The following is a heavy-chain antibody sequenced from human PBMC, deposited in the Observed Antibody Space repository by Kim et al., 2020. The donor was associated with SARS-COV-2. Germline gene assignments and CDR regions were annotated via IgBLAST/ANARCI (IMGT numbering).Heavy chain of an antibody. CDR1: GYSFTTYW. V-gene: IGHV5-51*01. Sequence: GESLKISCKRSGYSFTTYWIGWVRQMSGKGLEWMGIIYPCDSDARYSPSFQGQVTFSADKSSSTAYLQWGSLKASDTAMYYCARLEGRQLWPTIWGQGTLVTVSS. CDR2: IYPCDSDA. D-gene: IGHD1-1*01. CDR3: ARLEGRQLWPTI. J-gene: IGHJ4*02.